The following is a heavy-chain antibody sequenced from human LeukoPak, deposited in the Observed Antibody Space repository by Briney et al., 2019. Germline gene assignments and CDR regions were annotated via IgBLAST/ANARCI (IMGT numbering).Heavy chain of an antibody. J-gene: IGHJ4*02. CDR3: ETSADSSGND. Sequence: GGSLRLSCAASGFTFSNYWMSWVRQAPGKGLEWVANIKGDGSYKYYVDSVKGRFTISRDNAKSSVYLQMNTLRAEDTAVYYCETSADSSGNDWGQGTLVTVSS. CDR1: GFTFSNYW. D-gene: IGHD3-22*01. V-gene: IGHV3-7*03. CDR2: IKGDGSYK.